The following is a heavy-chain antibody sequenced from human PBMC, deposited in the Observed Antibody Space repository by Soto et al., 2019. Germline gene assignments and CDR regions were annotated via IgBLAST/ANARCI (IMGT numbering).Heavy chain of an antibody. CDR1: GYTFTSYG. V-gene: IGHV1-18*01. D-gene: IGHD3-16*01. J-gene: IGHJ5*02. Sequence: QVQLVQSGAEVKKPGASVKVSCKASGYTFTSYGISWVRQAPGQGLEWMGWISAYNGNTNYAQKLQGRVTXXTXTXXSTAYMELRSLRSDDTAVYYCARCLIPKREDWFDPWGQGTLVTVSS. CDR2: ISAYNGNT. CDR3: ARCLIPKREDWFDP.